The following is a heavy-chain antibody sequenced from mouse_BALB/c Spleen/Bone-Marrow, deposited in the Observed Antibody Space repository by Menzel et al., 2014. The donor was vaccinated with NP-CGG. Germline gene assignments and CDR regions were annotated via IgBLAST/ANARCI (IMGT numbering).Heavy chain of an antibody. CDR2: ISNGGGST. CDR3: ARHNYDETWFAY. D-gene: IGHD2-4*01. V-gene: IGHV5-12*01. Sequence: EVKVVESGGGLVQPGGSLKLSCAPSGFTFXDYYTYWVRQTPEKRLEWVAYISNGGGSTYYPDTVKGRFTISRDNAKNTLYLQMSRLKSEDTAMYYCARHNYDETWFAYWGQGTLVTVSA. J-gene: IGHJ3*01. CDR1: GFTFXDYY.